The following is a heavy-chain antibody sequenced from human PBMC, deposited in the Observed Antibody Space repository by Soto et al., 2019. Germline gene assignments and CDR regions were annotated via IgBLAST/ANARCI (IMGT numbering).Heavy chain of an antibody. Sequence: GASVKVSCKASGYTFTSYGISWVRQAPGRGLEWMGWISAYNGNTNYAQKLQGRVTMTTDTSTSTAYMELRSLRSDDTAVYYCARMGEYSSFYGMDVWGQGTTVTVSS. D-gene: IGHD6-6*01. CDR2: ISAYNGNT. V-gene: IGHV1-18*04. J-gene: IGHJ6*02. CDR3: ARMGEYSSFYGMDV. CDR1: GYTFTSYG.